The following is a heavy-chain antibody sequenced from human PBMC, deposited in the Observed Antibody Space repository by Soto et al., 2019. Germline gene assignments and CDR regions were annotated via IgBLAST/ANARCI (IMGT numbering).Heavy chain of an antibody. CDR3: AAGGGLPRYY. D-gene: IGHD5-12*01. Sequence: QLQLQESGSGLVKPSQTLSLTCAVSGGSISSGGYSWSWIRQPPGKGLEWIGYIYHSGSTYYNPSLERRVTISVDRSKNQFSLKLSPVTAAATAVYYSAAGGGLPRYYWGPGTLVTVSS. J-gene: IGHJ4*02. CDR2: IYHSGST. V-gene: IGHV4-30-2*01. CDR1: GGSISSGGYS.